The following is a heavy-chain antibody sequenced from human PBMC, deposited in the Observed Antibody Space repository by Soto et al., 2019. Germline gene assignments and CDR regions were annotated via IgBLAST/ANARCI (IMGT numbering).Heavy chain of an antibody. CDR2: MNPNSGNT. Sequence: ASVKVSCKASGYTFTSYDINWVRQATGQGLEWMGWMNPNSGNTGYAQKFQGRVTMTRNTSISTAYMELSSLRSEDTAVYYCARDMYYDFWSGYSNNWFDPWGQGTLVTVSS. D-gene: IGHD3-3*01. CDR3: ARDMYYDFWSGYSNNWFDP. V-gene: IGHV1-8*01. CDR1: GYTFTSYD. J-gene: IGHJ5*02.